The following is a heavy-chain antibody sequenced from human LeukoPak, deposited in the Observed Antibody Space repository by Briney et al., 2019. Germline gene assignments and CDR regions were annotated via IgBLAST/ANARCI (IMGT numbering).Heavy chain of an antibody. D-gene: IGHD2-21*02. J-gene: IGHJ4*02. Sequence: PSETLSLTCAVYGGSFSGYYWSWIRQPPGKGLEWIGEINHSGSTNYNPSLKSRVTISVDTSKNQFSLKLSSVTAADTAVYYCARDRSYCGGDCYTPLLDYWGQGTLVTVSS. V-gene: IGHV4-34*01. CDR3: ARDRSYCGGDCYTPLLDY. CDR2: INHSGST. CDR1: GGSFSGYY.